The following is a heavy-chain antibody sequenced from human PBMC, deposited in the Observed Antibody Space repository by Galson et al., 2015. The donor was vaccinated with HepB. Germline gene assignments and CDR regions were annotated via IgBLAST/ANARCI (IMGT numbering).Heavy chain of an antibody. D-gene: IGHD6-19*01. CDR1: GGSISSNNW. CDR2: IYHGGST. J-gene: IGHJ4*02. V-gene: IGHV4-4*02. Sequence: GGSISSNNWWSWVRQSPGKGLECIGEIYHGGSTSYNPSLRSRVTISVDKSKNQFSLKLSSVTAADTAVYYCARFREGGGWLDYWGQGILVTVSS. CDR3: ARFREGGGWLDY.